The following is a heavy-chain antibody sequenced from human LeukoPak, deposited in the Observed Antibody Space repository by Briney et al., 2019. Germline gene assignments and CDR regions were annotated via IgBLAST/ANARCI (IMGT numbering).Heavy chain of an antibody. CDR1: GGSISSSSYY. CDR3: ARRDYGDYSSFDY. V-gene: IGHV4-39*01. Sequence: PSETLSLTCTVSGGSISSSSYYWGWIRQPPGKGLEWIGSIYYSGSTYYNPSLKSRVTISVDTSKNQFSLKLSSVTAADTAVYYCARRDYGDYSSFDYWGQGTLVTVSS. CDR2: IYYSGST. J-gene: IGHJ4*02. D-gene: IGHD4-17*01.